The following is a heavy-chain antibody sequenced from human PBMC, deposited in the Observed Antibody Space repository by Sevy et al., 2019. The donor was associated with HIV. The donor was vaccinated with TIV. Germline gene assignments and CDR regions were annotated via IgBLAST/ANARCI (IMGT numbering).Heavy chain of an antibody. CDR2: IRYDGSNN. CDR3: VRGPLRYCSSSSCYEGDNYYYGMDV. D-gene: IGHD2-2*01. Sequence: GGSLRLSCAASGFTFSNYGIHWVRQAPGKGLEWVAVIRYDGSNNYYEDSVKGRFTISRDNSKNTLYLQINSLRAEDTAVYYCVRGPLRYCSSSSCYEGDNYYYGMDVWRQGTTVTVSS. V-gene: IGHV3-33*01. J-gene: IGHJ6*02. CDR1: GFTFSNYG.